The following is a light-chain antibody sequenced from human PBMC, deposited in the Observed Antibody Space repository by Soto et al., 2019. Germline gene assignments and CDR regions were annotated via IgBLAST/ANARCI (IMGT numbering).Light chain of an antibody. J-gene: IGLJ2*01. CDR1: NIGSKS. V-gene: IGLV3-21*04. CDR2: YDS. CDR3: QVWDSSSDGV. Sequence: SYELTQPPSVSVAPGKTARITCEGNNIGSKSVHWYQQKPGQAPVLVIYYDSDRPSGIPERFSGSNSGNTATLTISRVEAGDEADHYCQVWDSSSDGVFGGGTKVTVL.